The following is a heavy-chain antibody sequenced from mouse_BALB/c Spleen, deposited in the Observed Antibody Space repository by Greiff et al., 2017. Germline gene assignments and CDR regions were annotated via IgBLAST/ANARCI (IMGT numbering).Heavy chain of an antibody. V-gene: IGHV1-87*01. CDR2: IYPGDGDT. Sequence: VMLVESGAELARPGASVKLSCKASGYTFTSYWMQWVKQRPGQGLEWIGAIYPGDGDTRYTQKFKGKATLTADKSSSTAYMQLSSLASEDSAVYYCARGDYFDYWGQGTTLTVSS. CDR1: GYTFTSYW. CDR3: ARGDYFDY. J-gene: IGHJ2*01.